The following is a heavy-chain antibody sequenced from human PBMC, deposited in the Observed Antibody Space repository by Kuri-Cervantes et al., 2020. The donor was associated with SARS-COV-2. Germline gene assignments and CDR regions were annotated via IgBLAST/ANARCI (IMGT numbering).Heavy chain of an antibody. CDR1: GFTFSSYA. V-gene: IGHV3-30*04. Sequence: GGSLRLSCAASGFTFSSYAMHWVRQAPGKGLEWVAVISYDGSNKYYADSVQGRFTISRDNSKNTLYLQMNSLRAEDTAVYYCARGEGSRWSYWGQGALV. CDR2: ISYDGSNK. CDR3: ARGEGSRWSY. J-gene: IGHJ4*02. D-gene: IGHD6-13*01.